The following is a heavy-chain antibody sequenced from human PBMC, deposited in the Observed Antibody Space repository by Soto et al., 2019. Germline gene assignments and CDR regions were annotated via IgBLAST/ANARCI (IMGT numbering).Heavy chain of an antibody. Sequence: HPGGSLRLSCAASGLIFSDYAMSWVRQAPGKGLECVACISGSGDNTFYADSVKGRFTISRDNSKNTLSLHMNSLRVDDTVVFFCAKDRFGILGPVDYWGQGTLVTVSS. J-gene: IGHJ4*02. CDR2: ISGSGDNT. V-gene: IGHV3-23*01. CDR3: AKDRFGILGPVDY. D-gene: IGHD1-26*01. CDR1: GLIFSDYA.